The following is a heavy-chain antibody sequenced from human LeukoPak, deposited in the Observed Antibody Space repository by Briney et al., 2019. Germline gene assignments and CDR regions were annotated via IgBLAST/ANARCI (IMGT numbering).Heavy chain of an antibody. CDR1: GFNFRIYG. CDR2: AYDDGSNQ. V-gene: IGHV3-33*01. CDR3: ATGSGYYYDH. Sequence: GGSLRLSCAAAGFNFRIYGMHWVRQAPGKGLEWVAVAYDDGSNQYYADSVKGRFTISKDISKNTLYVQMSSLRAEDTAVYYCATGSGYYYDHWGQGTLVTVSS. D-gene: IGHD3-22*01. J-gene: IGHJ4*02.